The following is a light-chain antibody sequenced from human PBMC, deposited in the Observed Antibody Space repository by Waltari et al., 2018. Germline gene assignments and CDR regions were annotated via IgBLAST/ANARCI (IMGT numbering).Light chain of an antibody. CDR1: RIGRKT. J-gene: IGLJ3*02. CDR2: ADK. V-gene: IGLV3-21*02. CDR3: QVWDSGSDHWV. Sequence: SYVLTQPPSVSVAPGHTARITCGGNRIGRKTVHWHQQKPGQAPVLVVYADKDRPSGIPERFSGSNSGNTATLTISRVEAGDEADFYCQVWDSGSDHWVFGGGTKLSVL.